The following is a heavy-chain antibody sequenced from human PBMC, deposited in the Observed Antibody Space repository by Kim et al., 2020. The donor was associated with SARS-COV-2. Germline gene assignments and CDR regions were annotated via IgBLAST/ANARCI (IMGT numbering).Heavy chain of an antibody. CDR2: INHSGST. Sequence: SETLSLTCAVYGGSFSGYYWSWIRQPPGKGLEWIGEINHSGSTNYNPSLKSRVTISVDTSKNQFSLKLSSVTAADTAVYYCARVGRGSCHDYWGQGTLVTVSS. CDR3: ARVGRGSCHDY. CDR1: GGSFSGYY. J-gene: IGHJ4*02. D-gene: IGHD2-15*01. V-gene: IGHV4-34*01.